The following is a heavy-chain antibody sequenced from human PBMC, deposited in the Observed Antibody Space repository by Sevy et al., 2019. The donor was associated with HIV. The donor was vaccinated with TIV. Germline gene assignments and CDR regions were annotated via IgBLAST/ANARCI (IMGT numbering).Heavy chain of an antibody. V-gene: IGHV3-7*03. CDR1: GFTFSRYT. CDR2: INQDGSQK. D-gene: IGHD2-21*01. J-gene: IGHJ4*02. CDR3: ARAGPLGDLDHFDR. Sequence: GGSLRLSCAASGFTFSRYTMTWVRQAPGKGLEWVVYINQDGSQKSYVDSVKGRFTISRDNSKNSLFLQMNSLRAEDTAVYYCARAGPLGDLDHFDRWGQGTLVTVSS.